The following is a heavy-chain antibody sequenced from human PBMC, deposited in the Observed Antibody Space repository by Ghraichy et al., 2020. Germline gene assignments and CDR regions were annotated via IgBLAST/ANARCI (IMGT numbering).Heavy chain of an antibody. D-gene: IGHD1-7*01. CDR1: GYTFTTYA. CDR3: ARVLGSVTGTAKDY. Sequence: VKVSCKASGYTFTTYAMHWVRQAPGHRLEWMGWINVANGNTKYSQKFQGRVTLTSDTSVSTAYMDLSSLRFEDTAVYYCARVLGSVTGTAKDYWGQGTLVTVSS. J-gene: IGHJ4*02. V-gene: IGHV1-3*01. CDR2: INVANGNT.